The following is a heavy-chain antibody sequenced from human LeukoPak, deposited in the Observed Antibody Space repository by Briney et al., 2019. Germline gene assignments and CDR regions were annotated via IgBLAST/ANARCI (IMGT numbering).Heavy chain of an antibody. D-gene: IGHD2-21*02. CDR3: ARRGGDNYFDY. CDR2: IYYSGST. Sequence: SETLSLTCTVPGGSISSYYWSWIRQPPGKGLEWIGYIYYSGSTNYHPSLKSRVTISVDTSKNQFSLKLSSVTAADTAVYYCARRGGDNYFDYWGQGTLVTVSS. CDR1: GGSISSYY. J-gene: IGHJ4*02. V-gene: IGHV4-59*01.